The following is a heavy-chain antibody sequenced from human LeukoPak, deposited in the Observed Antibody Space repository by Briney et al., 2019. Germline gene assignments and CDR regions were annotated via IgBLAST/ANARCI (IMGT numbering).Heavy chain of an antibody. CDR1: GYTFTGYY. CDR3: ARAWYSSTWYIY. V-gene: IGHV1-2*02. D-gene: IGHD6-13*01. J-gene: IGHJ4*02. Sequence: ASVKVSCKASGYTFTGYYMHWVRQAPGQGLEWMGWNNPNSGGTNYAQSFQGRVTLTRDTSISTAYMEVNRLRSDDTAVYYCARAWYSSTWYIYWGQGTLVTVSS. CDR2: NNPNSGGT.